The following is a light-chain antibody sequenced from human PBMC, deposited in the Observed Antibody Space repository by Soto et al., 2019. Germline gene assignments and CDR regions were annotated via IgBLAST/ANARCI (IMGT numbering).Light chain of an antibody. CDR1: NTDVGIYNY. CDR2: DVN. J-gene: IGLJ1*01. Sequence: QSVLTQPASVSGSPGQSITISCTGTNTDVGIYNYVSWYQQAPGTAPKLIIYDVNNRPSGAPDRFSGSTSGNTASLTISGLQAEDETDYFCSLYSSNGSLIFGPGTKVTVL. V-gene: IGLV2-18*01. CDR3: SLYSSNGSLI.